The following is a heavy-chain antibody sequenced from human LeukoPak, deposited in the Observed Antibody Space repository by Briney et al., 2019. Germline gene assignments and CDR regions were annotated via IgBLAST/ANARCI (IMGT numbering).Heavy chain of an antibody. CDR1: GFTFSSFG. D-gene: IGHD6-19*01. V-gene: IGHV3-33*01. CDR3: ARDTSGWSHDAFDI. CDR2: IWYDASNK. J-gene: IGHJ3*02. Sequence: GGSLRLSCAASGFTFSSFGMRWVRQAPGKGLEWVAVIWYDASNKYYADSVKGRFTISRDNSKNTLYLQMNSLRAEDTAVYYCARDTSGWSHDAFDIWGQGTMVTVSS.